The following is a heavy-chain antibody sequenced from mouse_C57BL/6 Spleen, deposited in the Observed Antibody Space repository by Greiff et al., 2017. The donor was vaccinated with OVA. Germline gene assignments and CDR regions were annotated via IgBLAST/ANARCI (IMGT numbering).Heavy chain of an antibody. V-gene: IGHV1-50*01. J-gene: IGHJ4*01. CDR2: IDPSDSYT. D-gene: IGHD1-1*01. CDR1: GYTFTSYW. CDR3: ARSRIYYYGSIYYYAMDY. Sequence: VQLQQPGAELVKPGASVKLSCKASGYTFTSYWMQWVKQRPGQGLEWIGEIDPSDSYTNYNQKFKGKATLPVDTSSSTAYMQLSSLTSEDSAVYYCARSRIYYYGSIYYYAMDYWGQGTSVTVSS.